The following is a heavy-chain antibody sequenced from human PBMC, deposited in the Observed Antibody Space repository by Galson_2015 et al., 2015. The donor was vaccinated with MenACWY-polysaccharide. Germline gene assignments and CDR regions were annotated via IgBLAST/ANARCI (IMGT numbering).Heavy chain of an antibody. CDR2: ITASGGST. D-gene: IGHD1-26*01. CDR1: GFTFSSNV. J-gene: IGHJ4*02. V-gene: IGHV3-23*01. Sequence: SLRLSCAASGFTFSSNVMNWVRQAPGKGLEWVSGITASGGSTYYADSVKGRFTISRDNSKNTVYLQVNSLRAEGTAVYYCVKGRYTGISQIDYWGQGTLVTVSS. CDR3: VKGRYTGISQIDY.